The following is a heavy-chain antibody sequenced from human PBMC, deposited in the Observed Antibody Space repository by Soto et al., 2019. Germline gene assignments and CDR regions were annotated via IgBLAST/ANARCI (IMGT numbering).Heavy chain of an antibody. Sequence: EVQLVESGGGLVQPGGSLRLSCAASGFTFSSYWMSWVRQAPGKGLEWVANIKQDGSEKYYVDYVKGRFTISRDNAKNSLYLQMNSLRAEDTAVYYCARDLNIVVVPAAIGGFDPWGQGTLVTVSS. CDR3: ARDLNIVVVPAAIGGFDP. CDR1: GFTFSSYW. D-gene: IGHD2-2*01. CDR2: IKQDGSEK. J-gene: IGHJ5*02. V-gene: IGHV3-7*01.